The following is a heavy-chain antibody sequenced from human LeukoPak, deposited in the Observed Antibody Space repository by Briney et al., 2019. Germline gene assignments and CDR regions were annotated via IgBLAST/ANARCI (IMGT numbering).Heavy chain of an antibody. CDR1: GFTVSSYY. J-gene: IGHJ4*02. V-gene: IGHV3-66*01. CDR2: IYSGGST. D-gene: IGHD6-25*01. CDR3: ARDSGRSLSFDY. Sequence: PGASLTLSCAASGFTVSSYYMTCVRQAPGKGLEWVSVIYSGGSTYYADSVKGRFTFSRDNSKNTLYLQMNSLRAEDTAVYYCARDSGRSLSFDYWGQGTLVTVSS.